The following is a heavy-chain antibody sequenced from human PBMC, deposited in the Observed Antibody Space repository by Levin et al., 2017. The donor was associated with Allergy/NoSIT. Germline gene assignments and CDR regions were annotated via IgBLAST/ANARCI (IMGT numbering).Heavy chain of an antibody. Sequence: GESLKISCKASGYSFTDYWVTWVRQMPGKGLEWMGRIDPRDSSTSYSPSFQGHVTISSDKSINTAYLQWGSLQASESALYYCARHALGSSGWHYFDSWGQGSLVTVSS. D-gene: IGHD6-19*01. CDR3: ARHALGSSGWHYFDS. CDR1: GYSFTDYW. J-gene: IGHJ4*02. CDR2: IDPRDSST. V-gene: IGHV5-10-1*01.